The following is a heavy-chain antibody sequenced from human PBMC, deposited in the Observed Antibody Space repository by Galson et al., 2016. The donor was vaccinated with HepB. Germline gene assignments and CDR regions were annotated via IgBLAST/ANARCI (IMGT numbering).Heavy chain of an antibody. CDR3: ARGRYCSGGSCYGGFDY. CDR1: GFTFTTYD. V-gene: IGHV1-8*01. J-gene: IGHJ4*02. CDR2: MIPNSGTT. D-gene: IGHD2-15*01. Sequence: SVKVSCKASGFTFTTYDINWVRQATGQGLEWLGWMIPNSGTTGYAQQFQGRVTMTRNTSISTAYMELSSLRSEDTAVYYCARGRYCSGGSCYGGFDYWGQGALVTVSS.